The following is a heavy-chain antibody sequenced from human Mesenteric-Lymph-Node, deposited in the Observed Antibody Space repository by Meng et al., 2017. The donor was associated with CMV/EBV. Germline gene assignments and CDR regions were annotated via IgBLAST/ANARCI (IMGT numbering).Heavy chain of an antibody. Sequence: YGGSLSGYYWSWIRQSPGKGLEWIGEINYSGRTNYNPSLKSRVSISVDTSNNQFSLRLRSVTAADTAMYYCAREFGSGTHTHWFDPWGQGALVTVSS. CDR2: INYSGRT. CDR3: AREFGSGTHTHWFDP. CDR1: GGSLSGYY. D-gene: IGHD3-10*01. V-gene: IGHV4-34*01. J-gene: IGHJ5*02.